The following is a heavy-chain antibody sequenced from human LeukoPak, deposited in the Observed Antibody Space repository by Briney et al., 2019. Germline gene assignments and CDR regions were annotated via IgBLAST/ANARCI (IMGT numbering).Heavy chain of an antibody. CDR2: INHSGYTT. J-gene: IGHJ3*02. Sequence: GGSLRLSCAASGFIFSSYAMSWVRQAPGKGLEWVSAINHSGYTTYYADSVKGRFTISRDNSRDTLYLQMNSLRAEDTAVYYCAKAPPPYCSGGSCFDASDIWGQGTLVTVSS. V-gene: IGHV3-23*01. CDR1: GFIFSSYA. CDR3: AKAPPPYCSGGSCFDASDI. D-gene: IGHD2-15*01.